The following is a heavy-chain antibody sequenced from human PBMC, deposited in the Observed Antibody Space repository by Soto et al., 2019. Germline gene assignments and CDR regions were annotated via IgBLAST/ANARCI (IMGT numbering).Heavy chain of an antibody. J-gene: IGHJ4*02. CDR1: GGSISSYY. Sequence: PSETLSLTCTVSGGSISSYYWSWIRQPPGKGLEWIGYIYYSGSTNYSPSLKSRVTISVDTSKNQFSLKLSSVTAADTAVYYCARRWGRTFDYWGQGTLVTVSS. V-gene: IGHV4-59*08. CDR3: ARRWGRTFDY. D-gene: IGHD7-27*01. CDR2: IYYSGST.